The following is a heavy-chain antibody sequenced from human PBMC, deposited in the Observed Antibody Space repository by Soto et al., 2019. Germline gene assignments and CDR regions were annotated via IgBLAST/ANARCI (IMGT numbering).Heavy chain of an antibody. CDR1: GYTFSNYG. J-gene: IGHJ4*02. V-gene: IGHV1-18*01. CDR3: ARDHSENYYIFDS. CDR2: ISAYNGHT. Sequence: ASVKVSCKASGYTFSNYGISWVRQAPGQGLEWMGWISAYNGHTNYAQKLQGRVTMTTDTSTSTAYMELRSLRSDDTAVYYCARDHSENYYIFDSWGQGTPVTVSS. D-gene: IGHD1-26*01.